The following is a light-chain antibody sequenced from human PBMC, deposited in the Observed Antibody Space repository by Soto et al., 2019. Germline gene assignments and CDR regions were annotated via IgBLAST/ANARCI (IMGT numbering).Light chain of an antibody. CDR3: CSYADNYSYV. V-gene: IGLV2-11*01. J-gene: IGLJ1*01. CDR1: SSDVGAYNY. Sequence: QSVLTQPRSVSGSPGQSVTISCTGTSSDVGAYNYVSWYQQHPGKAPKLMTYDVSKRPSGVRDRFSGSKSGNTASLTISGFQAEDEADYYCCSYADNYSYVFGTGTKVTVL. CDR2: DVS.